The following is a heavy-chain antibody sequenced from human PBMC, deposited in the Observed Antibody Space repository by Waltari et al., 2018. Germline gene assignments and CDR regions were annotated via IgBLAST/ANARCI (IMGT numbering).Heavy chain of an antibody. D-gene: IGHD3-10*01. V-gene: IGHV4-38-2*01. Sequence: QVQLQESGPGLVKPSETLSLTCAVSGYSISSGSYWGWIRQPPGKGLEWIGSIYHSGSTYYNPSLKSRVTISVDTSKNQFSLKLSSVTAADTAVYYCASTPSYYYGSGLYWGQGTLVTVSS. CDR2: IYHSGST. J-gene: IGHJ4*02. CDR3: ASTPSYYYGSGLY. CDR1: GYSISSGSY.